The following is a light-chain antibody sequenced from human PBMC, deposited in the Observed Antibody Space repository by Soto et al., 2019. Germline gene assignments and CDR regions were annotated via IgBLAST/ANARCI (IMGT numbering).Light chain of an antibody. CDR3: QQYINWPPTYT. CDR1: QSISSN. Sequence: EIVMTQSPATLSVSPGERATLSCRASQSISSNLAWYQQKPGQAPRLLIYSASTRATGIPARFSGSGSETEFTLPISSLQSEDVAVYYCQQYINWPPTYTFGQGTKLEIK. V-gene: IGKV3-15*01. J-gene: IGKJ2*01. CDR2: SAS.